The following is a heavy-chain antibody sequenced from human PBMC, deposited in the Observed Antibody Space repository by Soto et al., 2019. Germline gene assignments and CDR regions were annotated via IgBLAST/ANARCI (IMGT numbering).Heavy chain of an antibody. CDR2: IYYSGST. V-gene: IGHV4-59*01. CDR3: ARLVYDTRLNYMYFDF. J-gene: IGHJ4*02. D-gene: IGHD3-10*01. CDR1: GGYISSYY. Sequence: SETLSLTCTVSGGYISSYYWTWIRQPPGKGLEWIGYIYYSGSTNYNPSLKSRVTMSIDTSKNQFSLKLSSVTAADTAVYYCARLVYDTRLNYMYFDFWGQGTLVTVSS.